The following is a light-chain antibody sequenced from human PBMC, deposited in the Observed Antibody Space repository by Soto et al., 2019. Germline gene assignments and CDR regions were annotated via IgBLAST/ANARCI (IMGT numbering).Light chain of an antibody. CDR3: SSYTNINTRACV. CDR1: SGDIGSYNR. V-gene: IGLV2-14*01. J-gene: IGLJ1*01. CDR2: EVT. Sequence: QSVLTQPASVSGSPGQSNTISCTGTSGDIGSYNRVSWYQQHPGKAPKLIIYEVTDRPSGVSNRFSGSKSGNTASLTISGLQAEDEAEYYCSSYTNINTRACVFGTGTKVTVL.